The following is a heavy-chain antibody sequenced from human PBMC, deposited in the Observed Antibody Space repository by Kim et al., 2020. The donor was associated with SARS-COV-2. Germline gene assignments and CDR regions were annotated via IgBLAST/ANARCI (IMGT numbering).Heavy chain of an antibody. CDR2: IYYSGST. V-gene: IGHV4-59*08. CDR3: ARVGYDSSGYSVDYYGMDV. Sequence: SETLSLTCTVSGGSISSYYWSWIRQPPGKGLEWIGYIYYSGSTNYNPSLKSRVTISVDTSKNQFSLKLSSVTAADTAVYYCARVGYDSSGYSVDYYGMDV. CDR1: GGSISSYY. J-gene: IGHJ6*01. D-gene: IGHD3-22*01.